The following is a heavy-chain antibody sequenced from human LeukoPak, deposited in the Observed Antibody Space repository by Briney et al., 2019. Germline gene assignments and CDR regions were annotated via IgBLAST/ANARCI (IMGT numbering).Heavy chain of an antibody. Sequence: QPSETLSLTCAVSGGSISSGGYSWSWIRQPPGKGLEWIGYIYHSGSTYYNPSLKSRVTISVDRSKNQFSLKLSSVTAADTAVYYCARQMVNAFDIWGQGTMVTVSS. CDR3: ARQMVNAFDI. J-gene: IGHJ3*02. CDR1: GGSISSGGYS. D-gene: IGHD5-18*01. V-gene: IGHV4-30-2*01. CDR2: IYHSGST.